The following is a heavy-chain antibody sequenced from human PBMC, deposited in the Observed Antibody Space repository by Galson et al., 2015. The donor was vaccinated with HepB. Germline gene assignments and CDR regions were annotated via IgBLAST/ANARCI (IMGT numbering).Heavy chain of an antibody. CDR2: IIPIFGTA. D-gene: IGHD2-2*01. CDR3: ARSQDIVVVPAGITGTTSFYYYYGMDV. CDR1: GGTFSSYA. J-gene: IGHJ6*02. Sequence: SVKVSCKASGGTFSSYATSWVRQAPGQGLEWMGGIIPIFGTANYAQKFQGRVTITADESTSTAYMELSSLRSEDTAVYYCARSQDIVVVPAGITGTTSFYYYYGMDVWGQGTTVTVSS. V-gene: IGHV1-69*13.